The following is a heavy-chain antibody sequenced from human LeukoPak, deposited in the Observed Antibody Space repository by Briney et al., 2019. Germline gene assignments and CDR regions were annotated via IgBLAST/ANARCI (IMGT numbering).Heavy chain of an antibody. Sequence: GGSLRLSCTASGFTFGDYAMSWVRQAPGKGLEWVGFIRSKAYGGTTEYAASVKGRFTISRDDSKSIAYLQMNSLKTEDTAVYYCTREYDFWSGYFKYYFDYWGQGTLVTVSS. D-gene: IGHD3-3*01. J-gene: IGHJ4*02. V-gene: IGHV3-49*04. CDR3: TREYDFWSGYFKYYFDY. CDR2: IRSKAYGGTT. CDR1: GFTFGDYA.